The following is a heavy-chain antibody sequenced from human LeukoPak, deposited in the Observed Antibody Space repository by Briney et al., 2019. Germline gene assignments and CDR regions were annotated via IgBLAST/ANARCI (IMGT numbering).Heavy chain of an antibody. D-gene: IGHD7-27*01. CDR2: INPNSGGP. CDR3: ARDPASTPNWELDY. V-gene: IGHV1-2*06. CDR1: GYTFTDYF. Sequence: ASVKVSCKASGYTFTDYFVHWVRQAPGQGLEWMGRINPNSGGPEYAQDFQGRVTMTRDTSISTADVELGSLTSDDTAVYYCARDPASTPNWELDYWGQGTPVTVS. J-gene: IGHJ4*02.